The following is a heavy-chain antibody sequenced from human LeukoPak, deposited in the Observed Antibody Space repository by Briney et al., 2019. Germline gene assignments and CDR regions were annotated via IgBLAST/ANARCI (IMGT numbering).Heavy chain of an antibody. CDR1: GGSISSYY. Sequence: PLETLSLTCTVSGGSISSYYWSWIRQPPGKGLEWIGYIYYSGSTNYNPSLKSRVTMSVDTSKNQFSLKLSSVTAADTAVYYCATTYYYDSSGYQLNAFDIWGQGTMVTVSS. CDR2: IYYSGST. V-gene: IGHV4-59*08. J-gene: IGHJ3*02. D-gene: IGHD3-22*01. CDR3: ATTYYYDSSGYQLNAFDI.